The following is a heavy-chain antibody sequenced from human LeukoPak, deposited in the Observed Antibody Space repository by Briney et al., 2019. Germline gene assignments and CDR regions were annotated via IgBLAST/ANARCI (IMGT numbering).Heavy chain of an antibody. V-gene: IGHV3-9*01. D-gene: IGHD5-12*01. CDR3: AKADGYNYVNYSDY. Sequence: PGRSLRLSCAASGFTFDDYAMHWVRQAPGKGLEWVSGISWNSGSIGYADSVKGRFTIPRDNAKNSLYLQMNSLRAEDTALYYCAKADGYNYVNYSDYWGQGTLVTVSS. J-gene: IGHJ4*02. CDR1: GFTFDDYA. CDR2: ISWNSGSI.